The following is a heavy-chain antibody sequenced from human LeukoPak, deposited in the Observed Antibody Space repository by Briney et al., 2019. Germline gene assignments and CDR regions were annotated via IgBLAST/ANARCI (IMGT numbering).Heavy chain of an antibody. CDR2: IKQDGSEK. D-gene: IGHD3-22*01. V-gene: IGHV3-7*01. CDR3: ARVAPDYYDSSGYSPWAAFDI. J-gene: IGHJ3*02. Sequence: GGSLRLSCAASGFAFSSYVLHWVRRAPGKGPEWVANIKQDGSEKYYVDSVKGRFTISRDNAKNSLYLQMNSLRAEDTAVYYCARVAPDYYDSSGYSPWAAFDIWGQGTMVTVSS. CDR1: GFAFSSYV.